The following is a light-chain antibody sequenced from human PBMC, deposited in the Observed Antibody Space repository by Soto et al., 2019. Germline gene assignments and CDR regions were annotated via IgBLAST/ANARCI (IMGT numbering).Light chain of an antibody. V-gene: IGKV4-1*01. J-gene: IGKJ4*01. Sequence: DTVMTQSPDSLAVSLGERATINCKSSQSVLYSSNNKNYLAWYQQKPGQPPKLLIYWASTRESGVPDRFSGSGSGTDFTLTISSLQAEDVAVYYCQQQLSTPLTFGGGTKVELK. CDR3: QQQLSTPLT. CDR2: WAS. CDR1: QSVLYSSNNKNY.